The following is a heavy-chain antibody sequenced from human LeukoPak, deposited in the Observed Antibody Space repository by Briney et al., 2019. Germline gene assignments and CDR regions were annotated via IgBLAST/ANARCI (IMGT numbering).Heavy chain of an antibody. D-gene: IGHD1-1*01. V-gene: IGHV3-30*02. CDR3: AKDLGYNWNFDALDI. CDR2: IRYDGSNK. J-gene: IGHJ3*02. Sequence: GGTLRLSCAASGFRVSDYGMHWVRQAPGKEMEWVTFIRYDGSNKHSADSVKGRFTIARDNSRNTLYLQMNSLRPEDTAVYYCAKDLGYNWNFDALDIWGQGTMATVSS. CDR1: GFRVSDYG.